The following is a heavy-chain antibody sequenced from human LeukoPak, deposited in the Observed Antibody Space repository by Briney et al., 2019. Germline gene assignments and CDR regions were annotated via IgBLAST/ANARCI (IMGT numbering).Heavy chain of an antibody. V-gene: IGHV3-33*01. CDR2: IWYDGSNK. Sequence: GGSLRLSCAASGFTFSSYGMHWVRQAPGKGLEWVAVIWYDGSNKYYADSVKGRFTISRDNSKNTLYLQMNSLRAEGTAVYYCARDQGELAYDYWGQGTLVTVSS. CDR1: GFTFSSYG. J-gene: IGHJ4*02. CDR3: ARDQGELAYDY. D-gene: IGHD3-16*01.